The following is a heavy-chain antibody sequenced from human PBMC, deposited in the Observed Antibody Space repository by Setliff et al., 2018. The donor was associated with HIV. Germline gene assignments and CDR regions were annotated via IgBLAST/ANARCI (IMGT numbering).Heavy chain of an antibody. V-gene: IGHV4-38-2*01. D-gene: IGHD2-21*02. Sequence: PSETLSLTCGVSGYSLTSGYYWGWIRQPPGKGLEWIGSIHDSGRTYYNPSLKSRVTISVDTSKNQFSLKLTSVTAADTGMYYCARFEVTPLLTTDAWGQGTPVTVSS. CDR3: ARFEVTPLLTTDA. J-gene: IGHJ5*02. CDR2: IHDSGRT. CDR1: GYSLTSGYY.